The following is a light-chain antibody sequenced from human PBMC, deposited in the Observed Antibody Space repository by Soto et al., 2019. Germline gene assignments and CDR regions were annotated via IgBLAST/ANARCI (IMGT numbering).Light chain of an antibody. V-gene: IGKV3-15*01. Sequence: EIVMTQSPVTLSVSPGERATLSCRASQSVSSNLAWYQQRPGQAPRLLIYGASTRATGIPARFSGSGSGTEFTLTISSLQSEDFAVYYCQQYNNWFGTFGQGTKVDIK. CDR2: GAS. CDR1: QSVSSN. J-gene: IGKJ1*01. CDR3: QQYNNWFGT.